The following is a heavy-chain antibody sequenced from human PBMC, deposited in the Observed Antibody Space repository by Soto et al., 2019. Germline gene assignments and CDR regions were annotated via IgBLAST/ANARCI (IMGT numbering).Heavy chain of an antibody. CDR1: VYTMTSDG. Sequence: SSVKGACKASVYTMTSDGISWGRQAHGQGLEWMGWISAYNGNTNYAQKLQGGVTMTTDTSTSTAYMELRSLRSDDTAVYFCVRDEDARPLYCSGMDVWGKGTTVTVSP. CDR3: VRDEDARPLYCSGMDV. V-gene: IGHV1-18*01. CDR2: ISAYNGNT. D-gene: IGHD6-6*01. J-gene: IGHJ6*04.